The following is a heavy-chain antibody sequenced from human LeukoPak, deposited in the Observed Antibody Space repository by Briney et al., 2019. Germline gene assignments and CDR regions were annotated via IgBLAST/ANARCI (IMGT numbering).Heavy chain of an antibody. CDR1: GFTFSSYE. V-gene: IGHV3-48*03. CDR2: ISSSGTTK. J-gene: IGHJ3*02. D-gene: IGHD2/OR15-2a*01. CDR3: ARSNRDAFDM. Sequence: GGSLRLSCAASGFTFSSYEMNWVRQGPGKGLEWVSYISSSGTTKYYADSVKGRFTLSRDNAKKSLSPQMNSLRAEDTAIYYCARSNRDAFDMWGQGTVVTVSS.